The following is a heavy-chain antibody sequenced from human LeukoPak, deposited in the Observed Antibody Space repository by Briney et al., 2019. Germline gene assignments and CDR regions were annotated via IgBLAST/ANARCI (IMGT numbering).Heavy chain of an antibody. J-gene: IGHJ4*02. CDR1: DYSISSGYY. CDR2: IYHSGST. Sequence: SETLSLTCAVSDYSISSGYYWGWIRQPPGKGLEWIGSIYHSGSTHYNPSLRSRVTISVDTSKNQFSLKLSSVTAADTAVYYCARDCYDSGNFDYWGQGTLVTVSS. CDR3: ARDCYDSGNFDY. V-gene: IGHV4-38-2*02. D-gene: IGHD3-22*01.